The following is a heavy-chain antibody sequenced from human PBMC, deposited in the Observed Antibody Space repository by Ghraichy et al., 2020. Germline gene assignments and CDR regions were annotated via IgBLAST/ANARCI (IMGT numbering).Heavy chain of an antibody. Sequence: ASVKVSCKASGYTFTGYYMHWVRQAPGQGLEWMGWINPNSGGTNSAQKFQGRVTMTRDTSIITAYMELSRLRSDDTAVYYCARDGGLLWFGEREHDYYYGMDVWGQGTTVTVSS. V-gene: IGHV1-2*02. CDR2: INPNSGGT. CDR3: ARDGGLLWFGEREHDYYYGMDV. CDR1: GYTFTGYY. J-gene: IGHJ6*02. D-gene: IGHD3-10*01.